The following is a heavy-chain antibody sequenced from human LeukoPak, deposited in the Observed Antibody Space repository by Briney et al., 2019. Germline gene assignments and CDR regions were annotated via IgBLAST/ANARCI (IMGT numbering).Heavy chain of an antibody. Sequence: SETLSLTCSVSGYSISIGFHWGWIRQSPGKGLEWLGTMHPTGVSYYNPSLKSRVTVSLDTSKNQFSLKLSSVTAADTAVYYCARDPGYSSGWHNSDAFDIWGQGTMVTVSS. J-gene: IGHJ3*02. D-gene: IGHD6-19*01. CDR1: GYSISIGFH. CDR3: ARDPGYSSGWHNSDAFDI. V-gene: IGHV4-38-2*02. CDR2: MHPTGVS.